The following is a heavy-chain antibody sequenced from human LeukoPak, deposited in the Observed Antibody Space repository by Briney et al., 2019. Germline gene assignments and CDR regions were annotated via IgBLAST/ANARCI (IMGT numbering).Heavy chain of an antibody. Sequence: ASVKVSCKASGYTFTSYDINWVRQATGQGLEWMGWMNPNSGNTGYAQKLQGRVTMTTDTSTSTAYMELRSLRSDDTAVYYCAREPTGGYSYGSWFDPWGQGTLVPVPS. V-gene: IGHV1-8*01. CDR2: MNPNSGNT. CDR1: GYTFTSYD. J-gene: IGHJ5*02. D-gene: IGHD5-18*01. CDR3: AREPTGGYSYGSWFDP.